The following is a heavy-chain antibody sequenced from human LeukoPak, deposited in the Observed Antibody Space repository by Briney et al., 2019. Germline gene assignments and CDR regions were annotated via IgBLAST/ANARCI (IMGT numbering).Heavy chain of an antibody. CDR3: ARHSMSTDAFDI. CDR1: GGSISSSSYY. J-gene: IGHJ3*02. Sequence: PSETLSLTCTVSGGSISSSSYYWGWIRQPPGKGLEWIGSIYYSGSTYYNPFLKSRVTISVDTSKNQFSLKLSSVTAADTAVYYCARHSMSTDAFDIWGQGTMVTVSS. CDR2: IYYSGST. V-gene: IGHV4-39*01.